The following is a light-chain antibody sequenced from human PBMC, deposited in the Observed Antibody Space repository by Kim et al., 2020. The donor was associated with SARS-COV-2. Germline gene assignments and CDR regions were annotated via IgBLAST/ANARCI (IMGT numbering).Light chain of an antibody. J-gene: IGKJ5*01. CDR1: QSVSSK. Sequence: LSPGERATLSCRTSQSVSSKLDWYQQKPGQAPRLLIYGASNRATGIPGRFSGSGSGTDFTLTISSLEPEDFAVYYCHQRNNWPITFGQGTRLEIK. CDR2: GAS. CDR3: HQRNNWPIT. V-gene: IGKV3-11*01.